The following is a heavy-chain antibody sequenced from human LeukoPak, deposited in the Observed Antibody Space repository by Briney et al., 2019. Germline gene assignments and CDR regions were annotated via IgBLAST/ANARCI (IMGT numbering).Heavy chain of an antibody. CDR2: IKQDGSEK. CDR1: GFTFSSYW. V-gene: IGHV3-7*01. Sequence: GGSLTLSCAASGFTFSSYWMSWVRQAPGKGLEWVANIKQDGSEKYYVDSVKGRFTISSDNAKNSLYLQMNGLRAEDTAVYYCASQYYDSSGSNYFDYWGQGTLVTVSS. CDR3: ASQYYDSSGSNYFDY. D-gene: IGHD3-22*01. J-gene: IGHJ4*02.